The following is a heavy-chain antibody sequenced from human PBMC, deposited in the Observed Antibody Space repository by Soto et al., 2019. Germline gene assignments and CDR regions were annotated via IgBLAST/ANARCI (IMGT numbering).Heavy chain of an antibody. D-gene: IGHD3-3*01. V-gene: IGHV3-11*01. CDR2: ISSSGSTI. CDR1: GFTFSDYY. J-gene: IGHJ3*02. CDR3: ARRDYDFWSGYRDAFDI. Sequence: GGSLRLSCAASGFTFSDYYMSWIRQAPGKGLEWVSYISSSGSTIYYADSVKGRFTISRDNAKNSLYLQMNSLRAEDTAVYYCARRDYDFWSGYRDAFDIWGQGTMVTVSS.